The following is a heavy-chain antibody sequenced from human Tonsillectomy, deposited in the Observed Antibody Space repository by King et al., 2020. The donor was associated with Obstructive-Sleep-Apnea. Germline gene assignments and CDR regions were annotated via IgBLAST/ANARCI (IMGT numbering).Heavy chain of an antibody. CDR1: GFTFDDYA. J-gene: IGHJ4*02. Sequence: VQLVESGGGLVQPGRSLRLSCAASGFTFDDYAMHCVLQAPGKGLEWVSGISWNSGSIGYADSVKGRFTISRDNAKNSLYLQMNSLRAEDTALYYCAKSLYGSGSYSPAADYWGQGTLVTVSS. D-gene: IGHD3-10*01. V-gene: IGHV3-9*01. CDR2: ISWNSGSI. CDR3: AKSLYGSGSYSPAADY.